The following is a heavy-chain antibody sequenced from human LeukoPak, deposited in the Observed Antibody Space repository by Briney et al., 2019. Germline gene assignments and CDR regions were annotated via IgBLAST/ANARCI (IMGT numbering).Heavy chain of an antibody. CDR2: IYYSGST. CDR1: GGSISSSSYY. CDR3: ATLGVVVAATGGY. Sequence: SETLSLTCTVSGGSISSSSYYWGWIRQPPGKGLEWIGSIYYSGSTYYNPSLKSRVTISVDTSKNQFSLKLSSVTAADTAVYYCATLGVVVAATGGYWGQGTLVTVSS. J-gene: IGHJ4*02. D-gene: IGHD2-15*01. V-gene: IGHV4-39*01.